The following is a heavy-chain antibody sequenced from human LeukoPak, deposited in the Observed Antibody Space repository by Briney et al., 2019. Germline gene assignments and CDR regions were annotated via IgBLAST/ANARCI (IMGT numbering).Heavy chain of an antibody. J-gene: IGHJ4*02. V-gene: IGHV3-23*01. CDR1: GFTFSTYA. Sequence: GGSLRLSCAASGFTFSTYAMRWVRQAPGMGPELVSAIIGRGDTIFSADSVKGRFTVSRDNSKNTLFLQVNSLRAEDTAVYYCAKATLATTYFDSWGQGTLVIVSS. D-gene: IGHD5-24*01. CDR3: AKATLATTYFDS. CDR2: IIGRGDTI.